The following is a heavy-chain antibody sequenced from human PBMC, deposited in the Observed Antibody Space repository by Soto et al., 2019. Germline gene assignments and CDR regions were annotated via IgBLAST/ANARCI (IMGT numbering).Heavy chain of an antibody. J-gene: IGHJ6*02. CDR3: AKEPEDGAGIAAAGSYGMDV. D-gene: IGHD6-13*01. Sequence: PGGSLRLSCAASGFTFSSYGMHWVRQAPGKGLEWVAVISYDGSNKYYADSVKGRFTISRDNSKNTLYLQMNSLRAEDTAVYYCAKEPEDGAGIAAAGSYGMDVWGQGTTVTVSS. CDR1: GFTFSSYG. V-gene: IGHV3-30*18. CDR2: ISYDGSNK.